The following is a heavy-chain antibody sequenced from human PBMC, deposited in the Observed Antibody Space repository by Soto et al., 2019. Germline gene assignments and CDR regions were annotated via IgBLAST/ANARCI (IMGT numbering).Heavy chain of an antibody. CDR2: ISSSGSTI. CDR3: ARAPRNIVAPYYMDV. V-gene: IGHV3-11*01. Sequence: PGVSLRVSCAASGFTFSDYYMSCIRQAPGKGLEWVSYISSSGSTIYYADSVKGRFTISRDNAKNSLYLQMNSLRAEDTAVYYCARAPRNIVAPYYMDVWGKGTTVTVSS. D-gene: IGHD5-12*01. CDR1: GFTFSDYY. J-gene: IGHJ6*03.